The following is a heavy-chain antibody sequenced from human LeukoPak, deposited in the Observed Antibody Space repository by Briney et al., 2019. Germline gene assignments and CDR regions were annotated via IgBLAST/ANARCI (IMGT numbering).Heavy chain of an antibody. CDR3: ATARYCSGGSCYSYEYFQH. V-gene: IGHV3-7*03. J-gene: IGHJ1*01. Sequence: GSLRLSCAASGFTFSSYWMSFVRQPPGKGLEWVANTKQDGSEKYYVDSVKGRFTISRDNAKNSLYLQMNSLRAEDTAVYYCATARYCSGGSCYSYEYFQHWGQGTLVTVSS. CDR1: GFTFSSYW. CDR2: TKQDGSEK. D-gene: IGHD2-15*01.